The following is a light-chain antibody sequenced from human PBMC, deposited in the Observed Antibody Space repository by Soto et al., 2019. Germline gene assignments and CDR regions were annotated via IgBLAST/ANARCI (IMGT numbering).Light chain of an antibody. V-gene: IGKV3-11*01. CDR2: VAS. CDR1: QSVSSS. Sequence: EIVLTQSPATLSLSPGERATLSCRASQSVSSSLAWYQQKPGQAPRLLIYVASYRAAGIPARFSGSGSGTDFTLTISSLEPEDFAVYYCQQRGNWPLTFGGGTKVEIK. J-gene: IGKJ4*01. CDR3: QQRGNWPLT.